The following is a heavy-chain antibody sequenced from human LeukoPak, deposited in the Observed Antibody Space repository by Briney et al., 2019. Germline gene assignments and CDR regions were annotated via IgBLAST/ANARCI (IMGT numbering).Heavy chain of an antibody. V-gene: IGHV3-23*01. CDR3: APPSVDTALSHVFNI. D-gene: IGHD5-18*01. Sequence: QPGGSLRLSCAASGFSFSNYAMSWVRQAPGEGLEWVSSISGSGGGTYYADSVQGRFTISRDNSKNTLYLQMNSLRAEDTAVYYCAPPSVDTALSHVFNIWGQGTMVTVSS. CDR1: GFSFSNYA. J-gene: IGHJ3*02. CDR2: ISGSGGGT.